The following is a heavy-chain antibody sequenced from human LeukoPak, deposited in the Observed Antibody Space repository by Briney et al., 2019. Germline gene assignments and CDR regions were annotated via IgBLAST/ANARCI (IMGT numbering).Heavy chain of an antibody. J-gene: IGHJ4*02. Sequence: ASVKVSCKVSGYTLTELSMRWVRQAPGKGLEWMGGFDPEDGETIYAQKFQGRVTMTEDTSTDTAYMELSSLRSEDTAVYYCAADGLRYPDPYYFDYWGQGTLVTVSS. CDR3: AADGLRYPDPYYFDY. CDR2: FDPEDGET. CDR1: GYTLTELS. D-gene: IGHD3-9*01. V-gene: IGHV1-24*01.